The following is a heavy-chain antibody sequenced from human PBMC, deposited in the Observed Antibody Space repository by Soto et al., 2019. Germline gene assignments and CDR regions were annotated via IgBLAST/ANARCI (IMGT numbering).Heavy chain of an antibody. CDR3: ARAISGYVT. V-gene: IGHV1-3*04. CDR1: GITFSTYA. D-gene: IGHD5-12*01. J-gene: IGHJ5*02. CDR2: INTGNGNT. Sequence: QVQLVQSGAEVKKPGASVKVSCKASGITFSTYAIHWVRQAPGQSLEWMGWINTGNGNTRYSQNLQGRVTLTRDTCASTSYMDLSSLRSEGTSIDIGARAISGYVTWGQGTLVPVSS.